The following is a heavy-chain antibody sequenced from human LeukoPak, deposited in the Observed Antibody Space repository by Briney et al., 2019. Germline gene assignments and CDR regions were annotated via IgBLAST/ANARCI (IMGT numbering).Heavy chain of an antibody. CDR3: ARGVARYSGYDYKGHFDY. CDR1: GFSFSNVW. CDR2: ISYDGSNK. Sequence: GGSLRLSRAASGFSFSNVWMSWVRQAPGKGLEWVAVISYDGSNKYYADSVKGRFTISRDNTKNTLYLQMNSLRAEDTAVYYCARGVARYSGYDYKGHFDYWGQGTLVTVSS. D-gene: IGHD5-12*01. V-gene: IGHV3-30-3*01. J-gene: IGHJ4*02.